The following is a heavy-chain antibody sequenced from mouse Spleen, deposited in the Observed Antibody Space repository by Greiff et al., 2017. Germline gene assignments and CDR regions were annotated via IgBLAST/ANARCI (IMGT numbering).Heavy chain of an antibody. D-gene: IGHD2-4*01. CDR1: GYTFTSYT. CDR2: INPSSGYT. V-gene: IGHV1-4*01. Sequence: VQLQESGAELARPGASVKMSCKASGYTFTSYTMHWVKQRPGQGLEWIGYINPSSGYTKYNQKFKDKATLTADKSSSTAYMQLSSLTSEDSAVYYCARDDYDVESWFAYWGQGTLVTVSA. CDR3: ARDDYDVESWFAY. J-gene: IGHJ3*01.